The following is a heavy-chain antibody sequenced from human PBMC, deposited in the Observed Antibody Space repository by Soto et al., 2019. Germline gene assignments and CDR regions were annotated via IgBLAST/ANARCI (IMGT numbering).Heavy chain of an antibody. CDR3: ARLLIAAAGTPGYYFDY. V-gene: IGHV4-61*01. D-gene: IGHD6-13*01. CDR2: IYYSGST. CDR1: GGSVSIGSYY. Sequence: SEPLSLTCTVSGGSVSIGSYYWSWILQPPGKGLEWIGYIYYSGSTNYNPSLKSRVTISVDTSKNQFSLKLSSVTAADTAVYYCARLLIAAAGTPGYYFDYWGQGTLVTVSS. J-gene: IGHJ4*02.